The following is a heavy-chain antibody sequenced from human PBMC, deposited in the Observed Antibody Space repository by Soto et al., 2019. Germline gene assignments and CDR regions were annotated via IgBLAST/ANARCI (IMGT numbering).Heavy chain of an antibody. J-gene: IGHJ4*02. CDR1: GGSINNYY. D-gene: IGHD1-26*01. Sequence: SETLSLTCAVSGGSINNYYWSWIRQPAGKGLEWIGRIYTSGSTNYNPSLKSRVTMSVDTSKNQFSLKLSSVTAADTAVYYCARVYSGSYYEFDYWGQGTLVTVSS. CDR2: IYTSGST. V-gene: IGHV4-4*07. CDR3: ARVYSGSYYEFDY.